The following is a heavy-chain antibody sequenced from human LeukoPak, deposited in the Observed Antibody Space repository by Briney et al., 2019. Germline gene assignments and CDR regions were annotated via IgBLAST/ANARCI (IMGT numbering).Heavy chain of an antibody. V-gene: IGHV3-15*01. CDR2: IKSNTAGGTT. CDR3: GTCTRWSGP. Sequence: PGGSLRLSCAASGFTFSAYSMNWVRQAPGKGLEWVGLIKSNTAGGTTDYAAAVKGRFTISRDDSKNTLYLQMNSLQTEDTAVYYCGTCTRWSGPWGQGTLVTVSS. J-gene: IGHJ5*02. D-gene: IGHD2-2*01. CDR1: GFTFSAYS.